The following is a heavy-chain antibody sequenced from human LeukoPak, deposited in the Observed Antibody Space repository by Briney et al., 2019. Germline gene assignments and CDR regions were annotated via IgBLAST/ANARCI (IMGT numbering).Heavy chain of an antibody. CDR2: IYYSGST. V-gene: IGHV4-39*07. J-gene: IGHJ6*03. Sequence: SETLSLTCTVSGGSIRSSSYYWGWGRQPRGGGGGWIESIYYSGSTYYNPARKSQVTKSVNRAKNQVFLKLRDVDAADTAVYYCARGYRGGSGSYYPSYYYYYMDVWGKGTTVTISS. CDR3: ARGYRGGSGSYYPSYYYYYMDV. D-gene: IGHD3-10*01. CDR1: GGSIRSSSYY.